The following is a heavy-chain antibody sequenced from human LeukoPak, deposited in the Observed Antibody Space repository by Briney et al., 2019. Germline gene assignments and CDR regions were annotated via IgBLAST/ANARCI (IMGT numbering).Heavy chain of an antibody. D-gene: IGHD2-2*02. Sequence: ASVKVSCKASGYTFTGYYMHWVRQAPGQGLEWMGWINPNSGGTNYAQKFQGMVTMTRDTSISTAYMELSRLRSDDTAVYYCATEYCSSTSCYTDYWGQGTLVTVSS. CDR3: ATEYCSSTSCYTDY. CDR2: INPNSGGT. CDR1: GYTFTGYY. J-gene: IGHJ4*02. V-gene: IGHV1-2*02.